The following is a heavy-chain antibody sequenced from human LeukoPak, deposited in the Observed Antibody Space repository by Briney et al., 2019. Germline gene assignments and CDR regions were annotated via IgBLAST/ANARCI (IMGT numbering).Heavy chain of an antibody. Sequence: GGSLRLSCVGSGFIFSSYWMSWVRQAPGKGLEWVANIKQDGSEKYYVDSVKGRFTISRDNAKNSLYLQMNSLRAEDTAVYFCARGLSYNRYTGTYFPFDYWGQGTLVTVSS. CDR2: IKQDGSEK. CDR3: ARGLSYNRYTGTYFPFDY. J-gene: IGHJ4*02. D-gene: IGHD1-26*01. CDR1: GFIFSSYW. V-gene: IGHV3-7*03.